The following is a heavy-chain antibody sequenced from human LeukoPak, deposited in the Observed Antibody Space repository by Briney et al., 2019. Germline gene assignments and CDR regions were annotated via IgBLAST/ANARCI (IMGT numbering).Heavy chain of an antibody. J-gene: IGHJ4*02. D-gene: IGHD6-6*01. CDR1: GGPISTDY. Sequence: SETLSLTCTVSGGPISTDYWSWIRQPAGKGLEWIGHIYTSGSTNYNPSLKSRVTISVDKSKNQFSLKLSFVTAADTAVYYWARSRYSSSSGLDFDYWGQGTLVTVSS. CDR2: IYTSGST. CDR3: ARSRYSSSSGLDFDY. V-gene: IGHV4-4*07.